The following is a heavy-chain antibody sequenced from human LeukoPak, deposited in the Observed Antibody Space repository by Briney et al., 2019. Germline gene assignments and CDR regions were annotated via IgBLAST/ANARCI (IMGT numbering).Heavy chain of an antibody. D-gene: IGHD3-3*02. CDR2: IYYSGST. J-gene: IGHJ4*02. CDR1: GGSISSYY. V-gene: IGHV4-59*01. Sequence: SETLSLTCTVSGGSISSYYWSWIRQPPGKGLEWIGYIYYSGSTNYNPSLKSRVTISVDTSKNQFSLKLSSVTAADTAVYYCARGAFLEWLFFFDYWGQGTPVTVSS. CDR3: ARGAFLEWLFFFDY.